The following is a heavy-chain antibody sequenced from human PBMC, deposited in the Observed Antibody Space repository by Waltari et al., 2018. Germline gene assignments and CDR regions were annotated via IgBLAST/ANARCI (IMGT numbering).Heavy chain of an antibody. CDR1: GFTFSSYA. Sequence: QVQLVESGGGVVQPGRSLRLSCAASGFTFSSYAMHWVRQAPGKGLEWVVVISHDGSSKKYFDSVKGRFTISRDNDKDTLYLQVTSLRAEDTAVYYCAKDRYGWGGYSDSWGQGTLVTVSS. CDR2: ISHDGSSK. J-gene: IGHJ4*02. V-gene: IGHV3-30*18. D-gene: IGHD3-10*01. CDR3: AKDRYGWGGYSDS.